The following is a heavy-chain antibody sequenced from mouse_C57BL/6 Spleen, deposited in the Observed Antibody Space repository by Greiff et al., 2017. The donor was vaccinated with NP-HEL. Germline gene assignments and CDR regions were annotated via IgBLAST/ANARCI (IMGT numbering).Heavy chain of an antibody. V-gene: IGHV1-20*01. CDR3: ARGTDGTYYFDY. Sequence: VQLKQSGPELVKPGDSVKISCKASGYSFTGYFMNWVMQSHGKSLEWIGRINPYNGDTFYNQKFKGKATLTVDKSSSTAHMELRSLTSEDSAVYYCARGTDGTYYFDYWGQGTTLTVSS. CDR2: INPYNGDT. J-gene: IGHJ2*01. CDR1: GYSFTGYF. D-gene: IGHD1-2*01.